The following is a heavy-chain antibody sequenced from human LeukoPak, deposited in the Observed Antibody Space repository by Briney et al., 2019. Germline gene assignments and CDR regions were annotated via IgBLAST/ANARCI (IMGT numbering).Heavy chain of an antibody. V-gene: IGHV1-46*01. J-gene: IGHJ4*02. CDR2: INPSGTST. CDR3: ASPHGASYYYFDY. CDR1: GYMFTTSF. D-gene: IGHD4/OR15-4a*01. Sequence: ASVKVSCKASGYMFTTSFMHWVRQAPGLGLEWMGVINPSGTSTDYAQKFQGRVTMTRDTSTNTVYMELSSLRSEDTAVYYCASPHGASYYYFDYWGQGTLVTVSS.